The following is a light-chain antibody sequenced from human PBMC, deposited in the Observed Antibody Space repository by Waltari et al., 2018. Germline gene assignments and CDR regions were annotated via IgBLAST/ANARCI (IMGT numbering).Light chain of an antibody. Sequence: QTVVTQEPSLSVSPGGTITLTCALSSGSLSTTSYATWYQQSTGQAPRTLVDKPNSRSSWVPVLFSGSILGNTAALTITGAQAAEDSDYYCALYMGGGIWVFGGRTKLTVL. J-gene: IGLJ3*02. CDR3: ALYMGGGIWV. CDR1: SGSLSTTSY. CDR2: KPN. V-gene: IGLV8-61*01.